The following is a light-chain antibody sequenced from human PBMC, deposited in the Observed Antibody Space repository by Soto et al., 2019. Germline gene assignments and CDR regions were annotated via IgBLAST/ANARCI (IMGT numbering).Light chain of an antibody. CDR2: DVS. CDR1: SSDVGGYDF. V-gene: IGLV2-14*03. CDR3: SSYTSISTYV. Sequence: QSVLTQPASVSGSPGQSITISCTGSSSDVGGYDFVYWYQHHPGKAPRLMIYDVSHRPSGVSDRFSASKSGNTASLTISGLLAEDEADYYCSSYTSISTYVFGTGTKVTVL. J-gene: IGLJ1*01.